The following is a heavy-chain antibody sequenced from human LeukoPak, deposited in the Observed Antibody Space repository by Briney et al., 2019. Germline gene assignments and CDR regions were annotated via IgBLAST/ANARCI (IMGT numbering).Heavy chain of an antibody. Sequence: SETLSLTCAVYGGSFSGYYGSWLRQPPGKGLEWIGEINHSGSTNYNPSLKSRVTISVDTSKNQFSLKLSSVTAADTAVYYCARGAFGLERGFDYWGQGTLVTVSS. J-gene: IGHJ4*02. CDR3: ARGAFGLERGFDY. D-gene: IGHD1-1*01. CDR2: INHSGST. CDR1: GGSFSGYY. V-gene: IGHV4-34*01.